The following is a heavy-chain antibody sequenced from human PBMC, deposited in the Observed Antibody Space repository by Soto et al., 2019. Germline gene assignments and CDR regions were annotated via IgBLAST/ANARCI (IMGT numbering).Heavy chain of an antibody. CDR2: IYYSGST. CDR1: GGSISSYY. V-gene: IGHV4-59*01. Sequence: QVQLQESGPGLVKPSETLSLTCTVSGGSISSYYWSWIRQPPGKGLEWIGYIYYSGSTNYNPSLKGRATISVDTSKNQFSLKLSSVTAADTAVYYCARGRYRLGGNSRPFDYWGQGTLVTVSS. J-gene: IGHJ4*02. CDR3: ARGRYRLGGNSRPFDY. D-gene: IGHD3-16*02.